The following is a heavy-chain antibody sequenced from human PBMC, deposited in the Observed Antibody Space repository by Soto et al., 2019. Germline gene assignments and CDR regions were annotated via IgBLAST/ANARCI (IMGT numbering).Heavy chain of an antibody. D-gene: IGHD1-7*01. V-gene: IGHV1-69*02. CDR1: GGTFSSYT. J-gene: IGHJ5*02. Sequence: GASVNVSCKASGGTFSSYTISWVRQAPGQGLEWMGRIIPILGIANYAQKFQGRVTITADKSTSTAYMELSSLRSEDTAVYYCATLARITGTTSWFDPWGQGTLVTVSS. CDR2: IIPILGIA. CDR3: ATLARITGTTSWFDP.